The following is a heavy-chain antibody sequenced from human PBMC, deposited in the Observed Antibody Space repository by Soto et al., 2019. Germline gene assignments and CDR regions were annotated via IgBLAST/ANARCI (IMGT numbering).Heavy chain of an antibody. D-gene: IGHD2-8*01. Sequence: QVHLQESGPGLVKPSETLSLTCTVSGGSINNHYWSWIRQAPGKGLEWIGYSYYTGSTTYQPSLKRSLPRSADTSKRQFSLNLSSPTAADTAIYYCARANWYSEYWGQGTLVTVSS. J-gene: IGHJ4*02. CDR2: SYYTGST. CDR3: ARANWYSEY. V-gene: IGHV4-59*11. CDR1: GGSINNHY.